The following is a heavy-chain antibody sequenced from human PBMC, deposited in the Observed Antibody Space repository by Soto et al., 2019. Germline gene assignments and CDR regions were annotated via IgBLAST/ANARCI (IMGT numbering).Heavy chain of an antibody. D-gene: IGHD5-18*01. CDR1: GYTFTNHG. Sequence: QVQLVQSGAEVKKPGASVKVSCKASGYTFTNHGITWVRQAPGQGLEWMGWISTFTGNTNYAQKFQGRVTMTTDTSTNTAYMELRSLGADDTAVYYCARLTGYSSGWFDFWGHGTLVTVSS. J-gene: IGHJ5*01. V-gene: IGHV1-18*04. CDR3: ARLTGYSSGWFDF. CDR2: ISTFTGNT.